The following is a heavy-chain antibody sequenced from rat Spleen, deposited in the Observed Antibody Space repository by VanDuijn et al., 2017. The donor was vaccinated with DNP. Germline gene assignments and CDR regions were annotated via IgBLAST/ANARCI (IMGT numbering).Heavy chain of an antibody. J-gene: IGHJ3*01. CDR3: ASTQFSGDVNWFGY. Sequence: EVQLQESGPGLVKPSQSLPLTCSVTGHSITNSYRWNWIRRFPGNRLEWMRYINSAGRTYYNPSLKGRISITRDTSRNQFFLQVNSGTTEDTATYYCASTQFSGDVNWFGYWGQGTLVTVSS. D-gene: IGHD1-1*01. CDR2: INSAGRT. V-gene: IGHV3-3*01. CDR1: GHSITNSYR.